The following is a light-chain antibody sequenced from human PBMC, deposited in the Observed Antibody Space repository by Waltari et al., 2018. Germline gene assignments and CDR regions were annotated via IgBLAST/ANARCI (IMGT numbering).Light chain of an antibody. CDR1: QSIRNN. Sequence: PRYCRASQSIRNNLAWYQQKAGQPPRLLIYGASTRAPGLPARFSGSGSGTEFALTISSLQPEDFAVYYCHHYNKRPPSYTFGQGTRLESK. CDR3: HHYNKRPPSYT. J-gene: IGKJ2*01. CDR2: GAS. V-gene: IGKV3-15*01.